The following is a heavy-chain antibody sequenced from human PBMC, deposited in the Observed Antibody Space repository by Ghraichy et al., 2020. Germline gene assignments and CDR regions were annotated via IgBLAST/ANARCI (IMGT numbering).Heavy chain of an antibody. CDR1: GFTFSSYE. Sequence: GESLRLSCAASGFTFSSYEMNWVRQAPGKGLEWVSYISSSGSTIYYADSVKGRFTISRDNAKNSLYLQMNSLRAEDTAVYYCAREFRDGYNSAFDYWGQGTLVTVSS. J-gene: IGHJ4*02. V-gene: IGHV3-48*03. CDR2: ISSSGSTI. D-gene: IGHD5-24*01. CDR3: AREFRDGYNSAFDY.